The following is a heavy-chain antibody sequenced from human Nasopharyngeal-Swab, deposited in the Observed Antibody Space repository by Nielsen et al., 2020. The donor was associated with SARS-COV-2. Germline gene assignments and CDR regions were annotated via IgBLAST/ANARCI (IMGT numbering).Heavy chain of an antibody. CDR3: ARDLDPATAGALDI. CDR1: GYAFRIYY. J-gene: IGHJ3*02. Sequence: ASVKVSCKASGYAFRIYYMHWVRQAPGQGLEWMGLINPSGGQTNYAQKFQGRVTMTRDTSTSTVYMDLSSLRSEDTAVYYCARDLDPATAGALDIWGQGTMVTVSS. CDR2: INPSGGQT. V-gene: IGHV1-46*01. D-gene: IGHD2-2*01.